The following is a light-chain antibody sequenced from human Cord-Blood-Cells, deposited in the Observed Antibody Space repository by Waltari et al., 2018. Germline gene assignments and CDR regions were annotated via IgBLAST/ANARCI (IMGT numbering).Light chain of an antibody. CDR2: DVS. V-gene: IGLV2-14*01. J-gene: IGLJ2*01. CDR3: SSYTSSSTYVV. Sequence: QSALTQPASVSGSPGQSITISCTGTSSAVGVYHYVSRYQQHPGKAPKLLIYDVSKRPSGVSNRFSGSKSGNTASLTISGLQAEDEADYYCSSYTSSSTYVVFGGGTKLTVL. CDR1: SSAVGVYHY.